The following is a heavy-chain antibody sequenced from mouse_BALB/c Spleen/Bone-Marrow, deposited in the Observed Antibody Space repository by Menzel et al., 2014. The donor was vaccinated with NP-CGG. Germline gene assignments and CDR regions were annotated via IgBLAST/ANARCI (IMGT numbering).Heavy chain of an antibody. CDR1: SYTFTDYA. CDR2: ISTYYGNT. Sequence: QVQLQQPGPELVRPGVSVKISCKGSSYTFTDYAMHWVEQSHAKSLEWIGVISTYYGNTNYNQKFKGKATMTVDKSSSTAYMELARLTSEDSAVYYCARGLLLLDYWGQGTSVTVSS. D-gene: IGHD1-1*01. CDR3: ARGLLLLDY. J-gene: IGHJ4*01. V-gene: IGHV1-67*01.